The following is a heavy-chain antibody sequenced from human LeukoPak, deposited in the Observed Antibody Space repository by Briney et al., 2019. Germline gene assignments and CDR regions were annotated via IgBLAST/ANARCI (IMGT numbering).Heavy chain of an antibody. CDR2: ISYDGSNK. Sequence: GGSLRLSCAASGFTFSSYGMHWVRQAPGKGLEWVAVISYDGSNKYYADSVKGRFTISRDNSKNTLYLQMNSLRAEDTAVYYCAKDAGGYSSSWYKVSLQYFQHTGQGTLVTVSS. V-gene: IGHV3-30*18. CDR3: AKDAGGYSSSWYKVSLQYFQH. J-gene: IGHJ1*01. D-gene: IGHD6-13*01. CDR1: GFTFSSYG.